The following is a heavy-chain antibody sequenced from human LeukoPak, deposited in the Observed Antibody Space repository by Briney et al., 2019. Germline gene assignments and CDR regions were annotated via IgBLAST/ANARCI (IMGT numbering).Heavy chain of an antibody. V-gene: IGHV4-34*01. CDR3: ARAPVATPSEFDY. J-gene: IGHJ4*02. D-gene: IGHD5-12*01. CDR1: GGSFSGYY. CDR2: INHSGST. Sequence: SETLSLTCAVYGGSFSGYYWSWIRQPPGKGLEWIGEINHSGSTNYNPSLKSRVTISVDTSKNQFSLKLSSVTAADTAVYYCARAPVATPSEFDYWGQGTLVTVSS.